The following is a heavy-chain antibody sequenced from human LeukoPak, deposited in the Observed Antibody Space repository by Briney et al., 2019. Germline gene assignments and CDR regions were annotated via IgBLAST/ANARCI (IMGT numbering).Heavy chain of an antibody. V-gene: IGHV3-64*01. J-gene: IGHJ4*02. CDR1: GFTFSSYT. CDR2: ISSNGGST. CDR3: ARWRNSIGYYYDD. D-gene: IGHD3-22*01. Sequence: PGGSLRLSCAASGFTFSSYTMHWVRQAPGKGLEYVSAISSNGGSTYYANSVKGRFTISRDNSKNTLYLQMGSLRAEDMAVYYCARWRNSIGYYYDDWGQGTLVTVSS.